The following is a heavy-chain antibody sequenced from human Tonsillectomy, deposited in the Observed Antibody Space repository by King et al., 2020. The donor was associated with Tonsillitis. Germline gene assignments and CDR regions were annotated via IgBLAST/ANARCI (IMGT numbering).Heavy chain of an antibody. CDR3: AKELGRGYYYYGMDV. CDR1: GFTFSSYG. D-gene: IGHD3-10*01. J-gene: IGHJ6*02. V-gene: IGHV3-30*18. Sequence: VQLVESGGGVVQPGRSLRLSCAASGFTFSSYGMHWVRQAPGKGLEGVAVISYDGSNKYYADSVKGRFTISRDNSKNTLYLQMNSLRAEDTAVYYCAKELGRGYYYYGMDVWGQGTTVTVSS. CDR2: ISYDGSNK.